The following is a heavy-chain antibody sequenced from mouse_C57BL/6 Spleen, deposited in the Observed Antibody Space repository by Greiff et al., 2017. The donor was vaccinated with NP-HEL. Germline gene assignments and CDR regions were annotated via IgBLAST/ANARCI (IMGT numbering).Heavy chain of an antibody. CDR1: GYSFTDYN. CDR3: ARWGTYGSSYGYFDV. Sequence: VHVQQPGPELVKPGASVKISCKASGYSFTDYNMNWVKQSNGKSLEWIGVINPNYGTTSYNQKFKGKATLTVDQSSSTAYMQLNSLTSEDSAVYYCARWGTYGSSYGYFDVWGTGTTVTVSS. D-gene: IGHD1-1*01. CDR2: INPNYGTT. J-gene: IGHJ1*03. V-gene: IGHV1-39*01.